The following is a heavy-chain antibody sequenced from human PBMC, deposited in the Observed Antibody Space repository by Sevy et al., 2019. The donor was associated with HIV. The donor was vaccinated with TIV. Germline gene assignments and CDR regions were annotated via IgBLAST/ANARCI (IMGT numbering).Heavy chain of an antibody. CDR2: IIPIFGTA. Sequence: ASVKVSCKASGGTFSSYAISWVRQAPGQGLEWMGGIIPIFGTANYAQKFQGRVTITADESTITAYMELSSLRSEDTAVYYCARDRGYYDSSGALDYWGQGTLVTVSS. V-gene: IGHV1-69*13. CDR3: ARDRGYYDSSGALDY. CDR1: GGTFSSYA. D-gene: IGHD3-22*01. J-gene: IGHJ4*02.